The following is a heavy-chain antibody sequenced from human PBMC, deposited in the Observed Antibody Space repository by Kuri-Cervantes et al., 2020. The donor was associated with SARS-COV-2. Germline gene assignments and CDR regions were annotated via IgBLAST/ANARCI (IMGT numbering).Heavy chain of an antibody. J-gene: IGHJ4*02. CDR2: IWYDGSNK. CDR3: ARAAVTTGYFDY. Sequence: GESLKISCAASGFTFSNAWMSWVRQAPGKGLEWVAVIWYDGSNKYYADSVKGRFTISRDNSKNTLYLQMNSLRAEDTAVYYCARAAVTTGYFDYWGQGTLVTVSS. D-gene: IGHD4-17*01. CDR1: GFTFSNAW. V-gene: IGHV3-33*08.